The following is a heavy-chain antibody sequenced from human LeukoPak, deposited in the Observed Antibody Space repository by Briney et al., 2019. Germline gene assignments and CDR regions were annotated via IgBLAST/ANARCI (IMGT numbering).Heavy chain of an antibody. Sequence: ASVKVSCKASGFTFTSSAVQWVRQARGQRLEWIGWIVVGSGNTNYAQKFQERVTITRDMSTSTAYMELSSLRSGDTAVYYCAADLTSVVVSLDAFDIWGQGTMVTVSS. J-gene: IGHJ3*02. D-gene: IGHD3-22*01. CDR3: AADLTSVVVSLDAFDI. CDR1: GFTFTSSA. V-gene: IGHV1-58*01. CDR2: IVVGSGNT.